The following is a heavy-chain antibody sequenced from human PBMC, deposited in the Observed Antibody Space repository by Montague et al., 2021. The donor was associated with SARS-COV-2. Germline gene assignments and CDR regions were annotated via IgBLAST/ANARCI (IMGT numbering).Heavy chain of an antibody. CDR3: VRAFSNSFKWFDP. D-gene: IGHD6-13*01. Sequence: SLRLSCAASGFTFSAYWMHWVRQAPGQGLEWVARIRADGTTTNYADSVKGRFTISSDNAQDTVYLHMTTLTAEDTAVYYCVRAFSNSFKWFDPWGQGTLVTVSS. CDR2: IRADGTTT. V-gene: IGHV3-74*01. CDR1: GFTFSAYW. J-gene: IGHJ5*02.